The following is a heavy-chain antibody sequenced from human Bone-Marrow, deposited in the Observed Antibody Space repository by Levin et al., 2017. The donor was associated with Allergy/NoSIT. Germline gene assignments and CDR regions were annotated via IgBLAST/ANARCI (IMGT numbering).Heavy chain of an antibody. D-gene: IGHD3-3*01. CDR1: GFTFSSYS. CDR2: ISSSSSTI. V-gene: IGHV3-48*01. Sequence: GGSLRLSCAASGFTFSSYSMNWVRQAPGKGLEWVSYISSSSSTIYYADSVKGRFTISRDNAKNSLYLQMNSLRAEDTAVYYCARDTPPANLDFWSENMWNYYYYYGMDVWGQGTTVTVSS. J-gene: IGHJ6*02. CDR3: ARDTPPANLDFWSENMWNYYYYYGMDV.